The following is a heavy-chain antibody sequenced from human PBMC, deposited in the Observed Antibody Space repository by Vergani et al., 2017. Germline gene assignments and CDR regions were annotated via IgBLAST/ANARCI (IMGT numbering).Heavy chain of an antibody. V-gene: IGHV5-51*03. Sequence: EVPLLQSGAEVKKPGESLKISCQGSGYSITNYWIAWVRQRPGKGLEWMGIIYAGDSDVRYSPSFQGQVTMSVDKSLSTAYLQWSSLKASDTATYYCAKTHDFSSLYSSYNWFDPWGQGTQVTVSS. J-gene: IGHJ5*02. D-gene: IGHD3-3*01. CDR3: AKTHDFSSLYSSYNWFDP. CDR2: IYAGDSDV. CDR1: GYSITNYW.